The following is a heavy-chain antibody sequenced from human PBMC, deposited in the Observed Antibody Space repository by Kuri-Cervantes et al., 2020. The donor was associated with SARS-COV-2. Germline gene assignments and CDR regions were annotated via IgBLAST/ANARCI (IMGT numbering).Heavy chain of an antibody. CDR1: GGSISSSSYY. CDR3: ARGVGAAVAGTLITIYYYYGMDV. D-gene: IGHD6-19*01. V-gene: IGHV4-61*02. Sequence: SETLSLTCTVSGGSISSSSYYWSWIRQPAGKGLEWIGRIYTSGSTNYNPSLKSRVTISVDTSKNQFSLKLSSVTAADTAVYYCARGVGAAVAGTLITIYYYYGMDVWGQGTTVTVSS. J-gene: IGHJ6*02. CDR2: IYTSGST.